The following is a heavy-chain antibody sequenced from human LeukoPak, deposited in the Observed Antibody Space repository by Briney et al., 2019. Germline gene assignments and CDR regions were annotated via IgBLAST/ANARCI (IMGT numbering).Heavy chain of an antibody. D-gene: IGHD6-13*01. CDR2: IRYDGNNK. J-gene: IGHJ6*03. Sequence: GGSLRLSCAASGFTFSSYGMHWVRQAPGKGLEWEAFIRYDGNNKYYADSVEGRFTISRGNSKNTLYLQMNSLRAEDTAVYYCAAGTDNYYYYMDVWGKGTTVTISS. V-gene: IGHV3-30*02. CDR1: GFTFSSYG. CDR3: AAGTDNYYYYMDV.